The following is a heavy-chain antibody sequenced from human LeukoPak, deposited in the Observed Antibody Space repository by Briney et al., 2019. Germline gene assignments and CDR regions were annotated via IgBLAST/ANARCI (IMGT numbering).Heavy chain of an antibody. Sequence: GGSLRLSCAASGFTFSSYSMSWVRQAPGKGLEWVANIKQDGSVKYYVDSVKGRFTISRDNAKNSVYLQMNSLRGEDTAIYYCARIGYSSSCFDYWGQGTLVTVSS. V-gene: IGHV3-7*01. CDR1: GFTFSSYS. D-gene: IGHD6-6*01. J-gene: IGHJ4*02. CDR2: IKQDGSVK. CDR3: ARIGYSSSCFDY.